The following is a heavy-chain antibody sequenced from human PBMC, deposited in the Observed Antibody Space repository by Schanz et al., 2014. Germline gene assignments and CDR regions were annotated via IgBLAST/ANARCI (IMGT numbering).Heavy chain of an antibody. V-gene: IGHV1-18*01. CDR1: GYTFTRSG. Sequence: QVQLVQSGGEVKTPGASVKVSCKASGYTFTRSGISWVRQAPGQGLEWMGWIGGFDGNTNFAQKFQGRVTMTTDTSTSTVYMELRSLTSDDSAVYYCARDIQYHYDTSGPVGAFDIWGQGTVVTVSS. D-gene: IGHD3-22*01. CDR3: ARDIQYHYDTSGPVGAFDI. CDR2: IGGFDGNT. J-gene: IGHJ3*02.